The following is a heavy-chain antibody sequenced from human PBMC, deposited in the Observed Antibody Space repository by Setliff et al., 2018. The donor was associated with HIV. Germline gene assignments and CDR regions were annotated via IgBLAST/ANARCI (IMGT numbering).Heavy chain of an antibody. Sequence: PSETLSLTCVVSDDSFSNYDWTWIRQSPGKALEWIGYISSSGTTNYNPSLRSRVTISMETSNTRFSLWLRSATAADTATYFCARLGRAIDDGGSSLRLDFWGQGMLVTGLL. CDR1: DDSFSNYD. J-gene: IGHJ4*02. CDR3: ARLGRAIDDGGSSLRLDF. D-gene: IGHD2-21*01. V-gene: IGHV4-4*09. CDR2: ISSSGTT.